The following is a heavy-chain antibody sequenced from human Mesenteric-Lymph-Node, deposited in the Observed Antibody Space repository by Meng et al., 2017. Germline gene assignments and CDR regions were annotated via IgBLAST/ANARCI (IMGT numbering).Heavy chain of an antibody. J-gene: IGHJ5*02. CDR3: ETDRDYGDYGVFSRWFDP. Sequence: ASVKVSCKVSGYTLTELSMHWVRQAPGKGLEWMGGFDPEDGETIYAQKVQGRVTMTEDTSTDTAYMELSSLRSEETAVYYGETDRDYGDYGVFSRWFDPWGQGTLVTVSS. CDR1: GYTLTELS. D-gene: IGHD4-17*01. CDR2: FDPEDGET. V-gene: IGHV1-24*01.